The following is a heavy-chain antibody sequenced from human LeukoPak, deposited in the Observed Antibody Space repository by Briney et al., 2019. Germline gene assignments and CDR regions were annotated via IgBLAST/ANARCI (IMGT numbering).Heavy chain of an antibody. V-gene: IGHV3-21*01. CDR3: ARRGAVAGTVDY. J-gene: IGHJ4*02. CDR1: GFTLSSYS. Sequence: GGSLRLSCAASGFTLSSYSMNWVRQAPGKGLEWVSFISSSSSYIYYADSLKGRFTISRDNAKNSLYLQMNSLRAEDTAVYYCARRGAVAGTVDYWGQGTLVTVSS. CDR2: ISSSSSYI. D-gene: IGHD6-19*01.